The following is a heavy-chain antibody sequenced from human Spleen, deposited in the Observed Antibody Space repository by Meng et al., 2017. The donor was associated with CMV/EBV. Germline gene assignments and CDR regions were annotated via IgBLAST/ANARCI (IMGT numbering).Heavy chain of an antibody. CDR1: SSNL. D-gene: IGHD2-21*02. V-gene: IGHV4-4*02. CDR3: ARIERRRILKYCGSDCSTTDY. J-gene: IGHJ4*02. CDR2: IYNSGST. Sequence: SSNLWTWVSQVPGKGLEGIGEIYNSGSTKYNPSLKSRVNISVDKFKNQFSLKLGSVTAADTAVYYCARIERRRILKYCGSDCSTTDYWGQGTLVTVFS.